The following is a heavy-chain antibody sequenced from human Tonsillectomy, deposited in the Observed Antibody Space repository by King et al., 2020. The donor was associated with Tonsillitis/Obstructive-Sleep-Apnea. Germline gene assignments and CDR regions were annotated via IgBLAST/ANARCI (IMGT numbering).Heavy chain of an antibody. V-gene: IGHV4-59*01. D-gene: IGHD6-25*01. CDR1: GGSISSYY. CDR3: ARVEVVAAAAGFDP. CDR2: IYYSGRT. Sequence: QLQESGPGLVKPSETLSLPCTVSGGSISSYYWSWIRQPPGKGLGGIGSIYYSGRTNNNPSLKIRVTIPVDTSKNQFSLKLSSVTAPDTAGYYCARVEVVAAAAGFDPWGQGTLVTVSS. J-gene: IGHJ5*02.